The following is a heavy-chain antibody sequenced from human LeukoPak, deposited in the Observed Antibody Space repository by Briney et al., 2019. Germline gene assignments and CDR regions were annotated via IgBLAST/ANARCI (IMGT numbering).Heavy chain of an antibody. Sequence: PSETLSLTCTVSGGSISTYYWSWIRQPPGKGLEWIGYIYYSGSTNYNPSLKSRVTISVDTSKNQFSLKLSSVTAADTAVYYCARHVFDWLSSEGHWFDPWGQGTLVTVSS. CDR3: ARHVFDWLSSEGHWFDP. J-gene: IGHJ5*02. CDR2: IYYSGST. D-gene: IGHD3-9*01. V-gene: IGHV4-59*08. CDR1: GGSISTYY.